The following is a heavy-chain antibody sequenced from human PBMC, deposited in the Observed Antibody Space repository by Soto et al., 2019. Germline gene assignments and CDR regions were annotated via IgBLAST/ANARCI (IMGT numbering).Heavy chain of an antibody. Sequence: VASVKVSCKASGYTFTSYYMHWVRQAPGQGLEWMGIINPSGGSTSYAQKFQGRVTMTRDTSTSTVYMELSSLRSEDTAVYYCATGRNDYDILTANMGYWGQGTLVTVSS. CDR3: ATGRNDYDILTANMGY. CDR2: INPSGGST. CDR1: GYTFTSYY. J-gene: IGHJ4*02. V-gene: IGHV1-46*01. D-gene: IGHD3-9*01.